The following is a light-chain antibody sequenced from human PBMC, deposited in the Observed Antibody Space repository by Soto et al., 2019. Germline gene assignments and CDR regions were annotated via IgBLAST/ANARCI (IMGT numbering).Light chain of an antibody. J-gene: IGKJ1*01. CDR2: KAS. CDR1: QSVGRW. V-gene: IGKV1-5*03. CDR3: QQYDSFST. Sequence: DIQMTQSPSALSASIGDRVTITCRASQSVGRWLARYQQKPGKAPTVLIYKASTLKYGIPSRFSGSGSGTEFTLTISSLQPDDLATYFCQQYDSFSTFGQGTKVDIK.